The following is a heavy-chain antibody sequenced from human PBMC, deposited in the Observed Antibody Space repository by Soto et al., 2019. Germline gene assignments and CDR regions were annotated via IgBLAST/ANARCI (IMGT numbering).Heavy chain of an antibody. CDR1: GFTFSSYG. Sequence: SGGSLRLSCAASGFTFSSYGMHWVRQAPGKGLEWVAVIWYDGSNKYYADSVKGRFTISRDNSKNTLYLQMNSLRAEDTAVYYCAREGAYYDFWSGHYGMDVWGQGTTVTVSS. CDR2: IWYDGSNK. CDR3: AREGAYYDFWSGHYGMDV. D-gene: IGHD3-3*01. J-gene: IGHJ6*02. V-gene: IGHV3-33*01.